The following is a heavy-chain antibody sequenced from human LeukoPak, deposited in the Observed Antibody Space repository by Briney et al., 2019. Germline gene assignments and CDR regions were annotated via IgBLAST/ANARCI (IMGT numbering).Heavy chain of an antibody. CDR1: DDSISSYY. CDR2: THYSGST. CDR3: ARWGGTLNAFDV. V-gene: IGHV4-59*08. Sequence: PSETLSLTCRVSDDSISSYYWNWIRQPPGKPLEWIGYTHYSGSTNYNPSLKSRVTTLVDMSKNQFSLKLSSVTAADTAVYYCARWGGTLNAFDVWGQGTLVTVSS. D-gene: IGHD1-26*01. J-gene: IGHJ3*01.